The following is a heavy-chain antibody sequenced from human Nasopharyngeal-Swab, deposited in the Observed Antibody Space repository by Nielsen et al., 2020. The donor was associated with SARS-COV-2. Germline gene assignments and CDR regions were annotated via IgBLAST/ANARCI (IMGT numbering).Heavy chain of an antibody. CDR3: AKDAYPGYI. D-gene: IGHD2-2*01. J-gene: IGHJ3*02. CDR1: GFTFSSYE. CDR2: ISSSGSTI. V-gene: IGHV3-48*03. Sequence: GESLKISRAASGFTFSSYEVNWVRQAPGKGLEWVSYISSSGSTIYYADSVKGRFTISRDNAKNSLYLQMNSLRAEDTAVYYCAKDAYPGYIWGQGTMVTVSS.